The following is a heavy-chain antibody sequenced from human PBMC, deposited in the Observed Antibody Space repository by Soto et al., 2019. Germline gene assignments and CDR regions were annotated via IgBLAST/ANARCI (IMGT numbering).Heavy chain of an antibody. Sequence: PSETLSLTCTVSGGSISSYYWSWIRQPPGKGLEWIGYIYYSGSTNYNPSLKSRVTISVDTSKNQFSLKLSSVTAADTAVYYCARGYSSGYLGNYFDYWGQGTLVTVSS. CDR2: IYYSGST. CDR1: GGSISSYY. CDR3: ARGYSSGYLGNYFDY. J-gene: IGHJ4*02. V-gene: IGHV4-59*12. D-gene: IGHD3-22*01.